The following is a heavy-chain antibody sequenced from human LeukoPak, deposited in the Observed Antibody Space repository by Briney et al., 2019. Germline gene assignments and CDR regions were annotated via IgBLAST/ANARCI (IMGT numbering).Heavy chain of an antibody. J-gene: IGHJ4*02. CDR2: IINTGTAT. Sequence: PGGSLRLSCVASGFTFWNYAVGWVRPAPGKGPEWVSSIINTGTATYYADAVKSRFTISRNNSKNTLYLQMSTLRVEDTALYYCVKDRAYLRRGFDDWGQGTLVTVSS. V-gene: IGHV3-23*01. CDR1: GFTFWNYA. CDR3: VKDRAYLRRGFDD. D-gene: IGHD2-21*01.